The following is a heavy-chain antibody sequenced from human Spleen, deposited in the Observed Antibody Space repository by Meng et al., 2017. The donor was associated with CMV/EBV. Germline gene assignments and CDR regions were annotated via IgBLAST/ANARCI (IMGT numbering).Heavy chain of an antibody. D-gene: IGHD1-26*01. CDR1: VSISSSSYY. Sequence: VSISSSSYYWVWIRQPPGKGLEWIGSIYSSGSTYYNPSLRSRVTISVDTSKNQFSLNLISVTAADTAVYYCARGGPVGATTVNWFDPWGQGTLVTVSS. CDR3: ARGGPVGATTVNWFDP. V-gene: IGHV4-39*07. J-gene: IGHJ5*02. CDR2: IYSSGST.